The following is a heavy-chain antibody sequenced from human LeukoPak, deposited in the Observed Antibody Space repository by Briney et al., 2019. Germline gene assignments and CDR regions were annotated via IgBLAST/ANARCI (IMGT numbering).Heavy chain of an antibody. CDR2: ISWNSGSI. CDR1: GGSISSYY. V-gene: IGHV3-9*01. CDR3: AKDLRGYDFWSGSGMDV. Sequence: LSLTCTVSGGSISSYYWSWIRQPAGKGLEWVSGISWNSGSIGYADSVKGRFTISRDNAKNSLYLQMNSLRAEDTALYYCAKDLRGYDFWSGSGMDVWGQGTTVTVSS. J-gene: IGHJ6*02. D-gene: IGHD3-3*01.